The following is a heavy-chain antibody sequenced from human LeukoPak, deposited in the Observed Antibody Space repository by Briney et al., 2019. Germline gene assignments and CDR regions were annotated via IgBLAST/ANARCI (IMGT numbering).Heavy chain of an antibody. CDR1: GVTISNYY. CDR3: ARFSSIAAAFDY. J-gene: IGHJ4*02. Sequence: SETLSLTCTVSGVTISNYYWSWIRQPPGKGLEWIGRIYTSGTTHYNTSLKSRVTMSVDTSKNQFSLNLSSVTAADTAVYYCARFSSIAAAFDYWGLGILVTVSS. CDR2: IYTSGTT. D-gene: IGHD6-13*01. V-gene: IGHV4-4*07.